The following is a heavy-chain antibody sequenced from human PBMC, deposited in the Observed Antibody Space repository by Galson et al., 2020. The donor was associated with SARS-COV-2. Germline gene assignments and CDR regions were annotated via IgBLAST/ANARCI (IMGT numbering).Heavy chain of an antibody. Sequence: SEPLSLTCGVHGGSLRGHFWSWIRQTPGRGLQWIGELHRSGDTNSNPSLKSRVVISVDTSRNQISLKMTSLTAADTAVYYCARGLRWDSSAYLTSFDPWGQGTLVTVSS. J-gene: IGHJ5*02. D-gene: IGHD6-19*01. CDR2: LHRSGDT. CDR3: ARGLRWDSSAYLTSFDP. CDR1: GGSLRGHF. V-gene: IGHV4-34*01.